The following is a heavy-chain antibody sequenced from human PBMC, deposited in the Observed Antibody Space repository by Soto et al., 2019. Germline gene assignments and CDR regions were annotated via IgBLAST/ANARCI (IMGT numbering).Heavy chain of an antibody. Sequence: GGSLRLSCAASGFTFSSYGMHWVRQAPGKGLEWVAVISYDGSNKYYADSVKGRFTISRDNSKNTLYLQMNSLRAEDTAVYYCAKGVSPLTGENDAFDIWGQGTMVTVSS. J-gene: IGHJ3*02. CDR3: AKGVSPLTGENDAFDI. CDR2: ISYDGSNK. D-gene: IGHD7-27*01. CDR1: GFTFSSYG. V-gene: IGHV3-30*18.